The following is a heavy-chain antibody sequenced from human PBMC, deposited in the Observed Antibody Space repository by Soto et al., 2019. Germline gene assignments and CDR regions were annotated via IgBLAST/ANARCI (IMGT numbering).Heavy chain of an antibody. CDR3: ARATFSGSYYYDSKRDAFDI. J-gene: IGHJ3*02. CDR2: IYYSGST. CDR1: GGSISSYY. Sequence: QVQLQESGPGLVKPSETLSLTCTVSGGSISSYYWSWIRQPPGKGLEWIGHIYYSGSTYYNPSLKSRVTMSVDTSKNQFSLKLRSVTAADTAVYFCARATFSGSYYYDSKRDAFDIWGQGTMVTVSS. D-gene: IGHD3-22*01. V-gene: IGHV4-59*01.